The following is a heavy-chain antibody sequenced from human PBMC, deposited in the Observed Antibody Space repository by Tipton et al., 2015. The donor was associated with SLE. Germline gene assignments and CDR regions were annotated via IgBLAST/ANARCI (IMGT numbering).Heavy chain of an antibody. CDR1: GFTFDDYA. Sequence: SLRLSCTASGFTFDDYAMHWVRQDPRKGLEWVSGIRWNSGSIDYADSMKGRFTISRDNAKNSLYLQMNSLRAEDTALYYCVKDMYTKRPYSSASLFDYWGQGTLVTVSS. D-gene: IGHD6-6*01. J-gene: IGHJ4*02. CDR3: VKDMYTKRPYSSASLFDY. V-gene: IGHV3-9*01. CDR2: IRWNSGSI.